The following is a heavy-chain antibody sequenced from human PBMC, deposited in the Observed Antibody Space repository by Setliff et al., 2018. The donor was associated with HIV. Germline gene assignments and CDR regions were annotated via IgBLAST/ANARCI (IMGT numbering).Heavy chain of an antibody. D-gene: IGHD5-12*01. V-gene: IGHV4-4*02. CDR2: VFHSGSA. CDR3: ARLVWTGYGSRASDI. CDR1: GDPLNSRNW. Sequence: SETLSLTCAVSGDPLNSRNWWSWVRQPPGKGLEWIGEVFHSGSANSNASLRSRVTISVDTSKNQFSMRLNYVTAADTAVYYCARLVWTGYGSRASDIWGQGTVVTVSS. J-gene: IGHJ3*02.